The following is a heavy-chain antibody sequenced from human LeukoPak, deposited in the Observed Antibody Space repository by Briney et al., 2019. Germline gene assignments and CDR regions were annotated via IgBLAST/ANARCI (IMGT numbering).Heavy chain of an antibody. J-gene: IGHJ4*02. D-gene: IGHD3-22*01. CDR3: ARLTYYYDSSGYLAVDYFDY. CDR2: IKQDGSEK. Sequence: GGSLRLSCEASGFALRNNWMHWVRQAPGKGLGWVANIKQDGSEKYYVDSVKGRFTISRDNAKNSLYLQMNSLRAEDTAVYYCARLTYYYDSSGYLAVDYFDYWGQGTLVTVSS. V-gene: IGHV3-7*01. CDR1: GFALRNNW.